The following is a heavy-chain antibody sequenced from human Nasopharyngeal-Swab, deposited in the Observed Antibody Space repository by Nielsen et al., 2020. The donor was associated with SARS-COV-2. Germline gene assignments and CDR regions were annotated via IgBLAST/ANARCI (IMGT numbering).Heavy chain of an antibody. CDR2: IYPGDSDT. CDR1: GYSFTSYW. Sequence: GESLKISCKGSGYSFTSYWIGWVRRMPGKGLEWMGIIYPGDSDTRYSPSFQGQVTISADKSISTAYLQWSSLKASDTAMYYCARSIPVAAAGGGYYFDYWGQGTLVTVSS. V-gene: IGHV5-51*01. D-gene: IGHD6-13*01. CDR3: ARSIPVAAAGGGYYFDY. J-gene: IGHJ4*02.